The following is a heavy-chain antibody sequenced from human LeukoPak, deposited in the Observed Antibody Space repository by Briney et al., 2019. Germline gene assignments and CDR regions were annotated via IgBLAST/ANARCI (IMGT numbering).Heavy chain of an antibody. Sequence: ASVKVSCKASGGTFSSYAISWVRQAPGQGLEWMGRIIPILGIANYAQKFQGRVTITADKSTSTAYMELSSLRSEDTAAYYCARVITEGLTYWGQGTLVTVSS. D-gene: IGHD3-10*01. CDR1: GGTFSSYA. J-gene: IGHJ4*02. V-gene: IGHV1-69*04. CDR2: IIPILGIA. CDR3: ARVITEGLTY.